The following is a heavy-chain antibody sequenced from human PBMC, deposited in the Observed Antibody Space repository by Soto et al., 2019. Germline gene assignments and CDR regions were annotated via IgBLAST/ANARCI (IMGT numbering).Heavy chain of an antibody. CDR2: IDPSDSYT. CDR1: GYSLISYL. Sequence: SVKISCKGCGYSLISYLVSWLRQMPGKGLEWMGRIDPSDSYTNYSPSFQGHVTISADKSISTAYLQWSSLKASDTAMYYCQTSGSYSHYYYYGMDVWGQGTTVTVSS. D-gene: IGHD1-26*01. V-gene: IGHV5-10-1*01. CDR3: QTSGSYSHYYYYGMDV. J-gene: IGHJ6*02.